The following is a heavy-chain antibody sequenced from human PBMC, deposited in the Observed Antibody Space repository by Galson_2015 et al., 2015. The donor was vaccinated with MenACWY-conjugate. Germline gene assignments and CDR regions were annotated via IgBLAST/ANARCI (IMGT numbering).Heavy chain of an antibody. CDR3: ARYSAVAETFDY. CDR2: INAGNGNT. V-gene: IGHV1-3*01. J-gene: IGHJ4*02. Sequence: SVKVSCKASGYTFIRYTIHWVRQAPGQSLEWMGWINAGNGNTKYSQKVQGRVTITRDTSASTSYMEMSSLIFDDTAIYYCARYSAVAETFDYWGQGTLVTVSS. CDR1: GYTFIRYT. D-gene: IGHD2-15*01.